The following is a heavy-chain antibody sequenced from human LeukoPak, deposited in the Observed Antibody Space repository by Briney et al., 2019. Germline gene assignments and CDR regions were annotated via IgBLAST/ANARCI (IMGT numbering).Heavy chain of an antibody. V-gene: IGHV1-46*01. D-gene: IGHD2-2*01. Sequence: ASVTVSRKASGYTFTSYYMHWVRQAPGQGLEWMGIINPSGGSTSYAQKFQGRVTMTRDTSTSTVYMELSSLRSEDTAVYYCARDGYSSTSLEYYFDYWGQGTLVTVSS. J-gene: IGHJ4*02. CDR3: ARDGYSSTSLEYYFDY. CDR1: GYTFTSYY. CDR2: INPSGGST.